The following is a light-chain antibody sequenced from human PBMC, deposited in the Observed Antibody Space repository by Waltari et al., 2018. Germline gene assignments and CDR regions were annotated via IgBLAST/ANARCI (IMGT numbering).Light chain of an antibody. Sequence: QSVLTQPPSASGTPGQRVTISCSGSASNIGGNLVNWYQQPPGKAPKLLIYRSDLRPSGVPDRFSGYKSGTSASLAISGLQSEDEADYFCASWDDSMNGHWVFGGGTKVTVL. CDR3: ASWDDSMNGHWV. V-gene: IGLV1-44*01. CDR1: ASNIGGNL. CDR2: RSD. J-gene: IGLJ3*02.